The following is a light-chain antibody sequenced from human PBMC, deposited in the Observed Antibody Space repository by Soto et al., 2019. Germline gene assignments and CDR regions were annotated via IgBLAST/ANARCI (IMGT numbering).Light chain of an antibody. CDR1: RDVGHS. CDR2: DAS. J-gene: IGKJ4*01. CDR3: QSYDNAPLT. V-gene: IGKV1-27*01. Sequence: DIQMTQSPSTLSGCGGDRVTITCRASRDVGHSLAWYQHRPGKSPRLLLYDASTLQSEVPARFSGSGPGTQFTLAIISLRPEDVATYYCQSYDNAPLTFGGRNKV.